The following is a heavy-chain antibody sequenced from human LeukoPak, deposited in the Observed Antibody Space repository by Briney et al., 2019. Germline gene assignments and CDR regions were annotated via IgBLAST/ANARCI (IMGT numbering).Heavy chain of an antibody. CDR1: GFTFSSYW. D-gene: IGHD2-2*01. Sequence: AGGSLRLSCAASGFTFSSYWMSWVRQAPGKGLEWVANVKQNGNEKNYVDSVKGRFTISRDNAKNSLFLQMNSLRAEDTAVYYCATHCSSVSCSLATFDIWGQGTMVTVSS. J-gene: IGHJ3*02. CDR3: ATHCSSVSCSLATFDI. CDR2: VKQNGNEK. V-gene: IGHV3-7*01.